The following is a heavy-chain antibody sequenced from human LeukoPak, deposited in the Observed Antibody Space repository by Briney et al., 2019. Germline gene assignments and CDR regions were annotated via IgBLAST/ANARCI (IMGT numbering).Heavy chain of an antibody. CDR1: GFTFDDYG. Sequence: GGXLRLSCAASGFTFDDYGMSWVRQAPGKGLEWVSGINWNGGSTGYADSVKGRFTISRDNAKNSLYLQMNSLRAEDTALYYCARGLWVAARAGNDAFDIWGQGTMVTVSS. CDR3: ARGLWVAARAGNDAFDI. CDR2: INWNGGST. J-gene: IGHJ3*02. V-gene: IGHV3-20*04. D-gene: IGHD6-6*01.